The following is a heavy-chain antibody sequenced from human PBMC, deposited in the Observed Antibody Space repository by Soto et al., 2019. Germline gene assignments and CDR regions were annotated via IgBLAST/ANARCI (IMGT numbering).Heavy chain of an antibody. V-gene: IGHV4-31*01. D-gene: IGHD5-12*01. J-gene: IGHJ3*02. Sequence: QVQLQESDAGLVKASQTLSLTCTVSGGSASSGAYYWTWIRQRPGKGLEWIGNMYYSGSTYYSPSLKTLLSISLDTSKNPFSLRLSSVTAADTAMYYCARARLRAVYAFDIWGQGTMGTVSS. CDR1: GGSASSGAYY. CDR3: ARARLRAVYAFDI. CDR2: MYYSGST.